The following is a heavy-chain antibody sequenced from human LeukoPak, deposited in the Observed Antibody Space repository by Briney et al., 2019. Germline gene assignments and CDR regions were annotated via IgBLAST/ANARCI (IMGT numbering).Heavy chain of an antibody. CDR1: GGSISSGDYY. Sequence: SQTLSLTCTVSGGSISSGDYYWSWIRQHPGKGLEWIGYIHYSGSTHYNPSLKSRVIISVDTSKNQFSLKLRSVAAADTAVYYCARSRAGFTVIYCDYWGQGTLVTVSS. CDR2: IHYSGST. V-gene: IGHV4-31*03. CDR3: ARSRAGFTVIYCDY. D-gene: IGHD4-17*01. J-gene: IGHJ4*02.